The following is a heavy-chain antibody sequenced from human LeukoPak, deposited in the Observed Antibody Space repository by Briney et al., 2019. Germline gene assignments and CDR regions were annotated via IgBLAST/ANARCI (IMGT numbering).Heavy chain of an antibody. D-gene: IGHD3-16*01. Sequence: GASVKVSCKASGYTFTGYYMHWVRQAPGQGLEWMGWINPNSGGTNYAQKFQGRVTMTRDTSISTAYMELSRLRSDDTAVYYCARGEVGATTPFDYWGQGTLVTVSS. J-gene: IGHJ4*02. CDR3: ARGEVGATTPFDY. V-gene: IGHV1-2*02. CDR1: GYTFTGYY. CDR2: INPNSGGT.